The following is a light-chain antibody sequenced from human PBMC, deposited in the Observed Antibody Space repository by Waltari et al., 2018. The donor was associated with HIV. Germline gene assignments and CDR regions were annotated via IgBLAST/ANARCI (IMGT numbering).Light chain of an antibody. Sequence: QLALTQSPSASASVGASVNLTCTLRSGHSNYDIPWHQPQPEKGPRYLMKVNSDGSHKKEDGVPDRFSGSSSGAERYLTISSLQSEDEGDYYCQTWGSGIHVVFGGGTKVTVL. CDR1: SGHSNYD. J-gene: IGLJ2*01. V-gene: IGLV4-69*01. CDR3: QTWGSGIHVV. CDR2: VNSDGSH.